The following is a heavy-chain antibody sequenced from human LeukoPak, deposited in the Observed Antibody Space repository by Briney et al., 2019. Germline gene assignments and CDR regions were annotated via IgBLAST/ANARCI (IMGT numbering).Heavy chain of an antibody. CDR1: RYTFTDYA. CDR2: INTNTGNP. CDR3: ARDDYCSRGGCHSRY. J-gene: IGHJ4*02. D-gene: IGHD2-15*01. Sequence: ASVKVSCKASRYTFTDYAMNWVRQAPGQGLEWMGGINTNTGNPTYAQGFTGRFVFSLDTSVSTAYLQISSLKAEDTAMYYCARDDYCSRGGCHSRYWGQGTLVTVSS. V-gene: IGHV7-4-1*02.